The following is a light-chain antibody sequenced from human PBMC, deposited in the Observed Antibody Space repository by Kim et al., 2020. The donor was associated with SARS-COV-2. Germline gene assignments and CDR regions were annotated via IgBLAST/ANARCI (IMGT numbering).Light chain of an antibody. CDR3: HQTYSAPRRT. J-gene: IGKJ5*01. CDR2: AAS. Sequence: DIQLTQSPSSLSASIGDKVTITCRASQNIDTYLNWFQQKPGKAPKLLIFAASALYSGVPSRFSGSGSGSDFALTINSLQSDDFATYFCHQTYSAPRRTFGQGTRLEIK. CDR1: QNIDTY. V-gene: IGKV1-39*01.